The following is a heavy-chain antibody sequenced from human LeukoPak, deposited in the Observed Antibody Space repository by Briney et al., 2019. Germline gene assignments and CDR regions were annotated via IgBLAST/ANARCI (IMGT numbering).Heavy chain of an antibody. D-gene: IGHD3-22*01. CDR1: GGSISSSNW. CDR3: ARDRSLTYYDSSGCLDY. Sequence: SGTLSLTCAVSGGSISSSNWWSWVRQPPGKGLEWIGEIYHSGSTNFNPSLRTRVTISVDKSKKHFSLKMTSVTAADTAVYYCARDRSLTYYDSSGCLDYWGQGTLVTVSS. CDR2: IYHSGST. J-gene: IGHJ4*02. V-gene: IGHV4-4*02.